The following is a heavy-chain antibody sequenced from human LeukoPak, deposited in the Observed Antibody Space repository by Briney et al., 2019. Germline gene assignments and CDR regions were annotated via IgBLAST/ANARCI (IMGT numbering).Heavy chain of an antibody. J-gene: IGHJ4*02. CDR3: ARASCSGGSCYHTDY. Sequence: SETLSLTCAVSGGSICSGGYSWSWIRQPPGKGLEWIGYIYHSGSTYYNPSLKSRVTISVDRSKNQFSLKLSSVTAADTAVYYCARASCSGGSCYHTDYWGQGTLVTVSS. CDR2: IYHSGST. D-gene: IGHD2-15*01. V-gene: IGHV4-30-2*01. CDR1: GGSICSGGYS.